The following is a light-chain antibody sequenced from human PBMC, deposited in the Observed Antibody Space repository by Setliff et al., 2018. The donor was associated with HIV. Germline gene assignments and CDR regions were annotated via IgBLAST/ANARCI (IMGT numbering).Light chain of an antibody. V-gene: IGLV2-8*01. CDR1: SGDVGGYDY. J-gene: IGLJ1*01. CDR2: EVN. CDR3: TSYAGSNTYV. Sequence: QSALTQPPSASGSPGQSVTISCTGTSGDVGGYDYVSWYQQHPGKAPKLMIYEVNKRPSGVPDRFSGSESGDTASLTVSGLQAEDEADYFCTSYAGSNTYVFGTGTKVTVL.